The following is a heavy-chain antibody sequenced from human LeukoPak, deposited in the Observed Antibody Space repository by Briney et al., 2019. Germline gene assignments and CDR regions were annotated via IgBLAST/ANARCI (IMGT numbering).Heavy chain of an antibody. Sequence: AGGSLRLSCAASGFTVSSNYMSWVRQAPGKGLEWVTNIKQDGSEKYYVDSVKGRFTISRDNAKNSLYLQMNSLRAEDTAVYYCATLPRRYGDYEAEYFQHWGQGTLVTVSS. J-gene: IGHJ1*01. CDR3: ATLPRRYGDYEAEYFQH. CDR1: GFTVSSNY. V-gene: IGHV3-7*01. D-gene: IGHD4-17*01. CDR2: IKQDGSEK.